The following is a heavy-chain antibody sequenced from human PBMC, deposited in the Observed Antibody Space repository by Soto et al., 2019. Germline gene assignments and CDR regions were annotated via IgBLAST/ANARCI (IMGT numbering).Heavy chain of an antibody. J-gene: IGHJ4*02. D-gene: IGHD5-18*01. CDR3: AREEYSYGFRQLDY. V-gene: IGHV4-59*02. CDR2: IYYSGST. CDR1: GGLDSSYY. Sequence: FETMSHTRTVCGGLDSSYYRSWIRQPPGKGLEWIGYIYYSGSTNYNPSLKSRVTISVDTSKNQFSLKLSSVTAADTAVYYCAREEYSYGFRQLDYWGQGTLVTVSS.